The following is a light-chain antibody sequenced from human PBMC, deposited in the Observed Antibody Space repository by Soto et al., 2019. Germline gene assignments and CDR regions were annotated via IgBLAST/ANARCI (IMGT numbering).Light chain of an antibody. CDR3: SSFTPNNIWV. CDR1: SGDVGIYNY. V-gene: IGLV2-14*01. J-gene: IGLJ3*02. CDR2: EVS. Sequence: QSVLTQPASVSGSPGQSITISCTGTSGDVGIYNYVSWYQQHPGKAPKLMIYEVSKRPSGVSNRFSGSKSGNTASLTISGLQAEDEADYYCSSFTPNNIWVFGGGTKLTVL.